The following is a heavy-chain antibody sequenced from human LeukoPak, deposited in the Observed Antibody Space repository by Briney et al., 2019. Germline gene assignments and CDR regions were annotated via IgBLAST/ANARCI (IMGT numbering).Heavy chain of an antibody. CDR1: GYSISSGYS. D-gene: IGHD2-21*01. CDR2: IYHSGST. J-gene: IGHJ4*02. V-gene: IGHV4-38-2*01. CDR3: ARHVNDVAYCGGDCYYFDY. Sequence: SETLSLTCAVSGYSISSGYSWGWIRQPPGKGLERIGSIYHSGSTCYNPSLKSRVTISVNTSKNQFSLKLSSVTAADTAVYYCARHVNDVAYCGGDCYYFDYWGQGTLVTVSS.